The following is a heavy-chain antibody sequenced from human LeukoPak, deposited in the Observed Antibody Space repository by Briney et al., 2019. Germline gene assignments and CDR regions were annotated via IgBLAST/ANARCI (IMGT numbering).Heavy chain of an antibody. D-gene: IGHD3-10*01. CDR3: AREPVLLWFGELNFFDY. J-gene: IGHJ4*02. CDR1: GGSISSSSYY. V-gene: IGHV4-39*07. Sequence: SETLSLTCTVSGGSISSSSYYWGWIRQPPGKGLEWIGSIYYSGSTYYNPSLKSRVTISVDTSKNQFSLKLSSVTAADTAVYYCAREPVLLWFGELNFFDYWGQGTLVTVSS. CDR2: IYYSGST.